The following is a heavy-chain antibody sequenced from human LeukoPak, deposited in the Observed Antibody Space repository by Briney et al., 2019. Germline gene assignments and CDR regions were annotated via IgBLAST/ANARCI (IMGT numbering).Heavy chain of an antibody. D-gene: IGHD6-13*01. J-gene: IGHJ4*02. V-gene: IGHV3-7*01. CDR3: ARIYPYSSSWYAYYFDY. CDR2: IKQVGSEK. CDR1: GFTFSSYW. Sequence: GGSLRLSCAASGFTFSSYWMSWVRQAPGKGLEWVANIKQVGSEKYYVDSVKGRFTISRDNAKNSLYLQMNSLRAEDTAVYYCARIYPYSSSWYAYYFDYWGQGTLVTVSS.